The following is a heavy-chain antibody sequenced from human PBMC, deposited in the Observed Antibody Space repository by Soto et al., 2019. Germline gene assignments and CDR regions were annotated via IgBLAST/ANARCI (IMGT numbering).Heavy chain of an antibody. D-gene: IGHD5-18*01. CDR2: ISYDGSNK. Sequence: GGSLRLSCAASGFTFSSYAMHWVRQAPGKGLEWVAVISYDGSNKYYADSVKGRFTISRDNSKNTLYLQMNSLRAEDTAVYYCARLLYDVDTAMVGKDYYYGMDVWGQGTTVTVSS. V-gene: IGHV3-30-3*01. CDR3: ARLLYDVDTAMVGKDYYYGMDV. CDR1: GFTFSSYA. J-gene: IGHJ6*02.